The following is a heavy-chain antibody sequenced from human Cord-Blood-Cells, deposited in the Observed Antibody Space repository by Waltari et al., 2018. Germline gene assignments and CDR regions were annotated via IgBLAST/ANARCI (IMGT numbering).Heavy chain of an antibody. CDR2: IFSNDEK. V-gene: IGHV2-26*01. Sequence: VKPTETLTLTCTVSGFSLSNARMGVSWIRQPPGKALEWLAHIFSNDEKSYSTSLKSRLTISKDTSKSQVVLTMTNMDPVDTATYYCARTRYDFWSGYYTSYFDYWGQGTLVTVSS. CDR3: ARTRYDFWSGYYTSYFDY. D-gene: IGHD3-3*01. J-gene: IGHJ4*02. CDR1: GFSLSNARMG.